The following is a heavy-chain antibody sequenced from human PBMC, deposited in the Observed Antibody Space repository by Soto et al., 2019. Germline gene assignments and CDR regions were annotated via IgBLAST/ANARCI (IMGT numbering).Heavy chain of an antibody. D-gene: IGHD2-15*01. CDR3: ARRYGGTFDY. Sequence: SETLSLTCTVSGGSISSYYWSWIRQPPGKGLEWIGYIYYSGSTNYNPSLKSRVTISVDTSKNQFSLKLTSVTAADTAVYYCARRYGGTFDYWGQGTLVTSPQ. CDR2: IYYSGST. V-gene: IGHV4-59*08. CDR1: GGSISSYY. J-gene: IGHJ4*02.